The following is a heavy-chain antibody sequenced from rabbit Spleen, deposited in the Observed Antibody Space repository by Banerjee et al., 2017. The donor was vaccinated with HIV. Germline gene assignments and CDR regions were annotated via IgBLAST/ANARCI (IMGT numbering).Heavy chain of an antibody. J-gene: IGHJ4*01. CDR2: IYTSSDNT. Sequence: QEQLVESGGGLVKPEGSLKLSCTASGFSFSNKAVMCWVRQAPGKRPEWIACIYTSSDNTWYASWATGRFTISKTSSTAVALQMASLTAADTATYFCAREEDTDGGGYPFKLWGPGTLVTVS. CDR1: GFSFSNKAV. D-gene: IGHD1-1*01. V-gene: IGHV1S45*01. CDR3: AREEDTDGGGYPFKL.